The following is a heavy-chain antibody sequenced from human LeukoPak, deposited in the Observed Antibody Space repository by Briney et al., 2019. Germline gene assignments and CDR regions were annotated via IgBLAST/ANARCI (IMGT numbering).Heavy chain of an antibody. CDR1: GFNFDDYA. CDR3: TRRAARWQFDL. CDR2: INWKTGNG. V-gene: IGHV3-9*01. Sequence: GGSLRLSCAVCGFNFDDYAMHWARQAPEGGLELVSGINWKTGNGIYADSVKGRFTISRDNAKNSLYLQMSSLRADDTALYYCTRRAARWQFDLWGRGTLLTVSS. D-gene: IGHD5-24*01. J-gene: IGHJ2*01.